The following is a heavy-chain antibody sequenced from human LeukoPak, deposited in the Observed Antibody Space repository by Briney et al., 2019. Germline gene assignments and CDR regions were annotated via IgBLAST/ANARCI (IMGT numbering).Heavy chain of an antibody. V-gene: IGHV3-21*01. D-gene: IGHD6-13*01. Sequence: GGSLRLSCAASGFTFSSYSMNWVRQAPGKGLEWVSSVSSRSSYIYYADSVKGRFTISRDNAKNSLYLQMNSLRAEDTAVYYCAKIGVIAAAGTFYYYYGMDVWGQGTTVTVSS. CDR2: VSSRSSYI. CDR3: AKIGVIAAAGTFYYYYGMDV. J-gene: IGHJ6*02. CDR1: GFTFSSYS.